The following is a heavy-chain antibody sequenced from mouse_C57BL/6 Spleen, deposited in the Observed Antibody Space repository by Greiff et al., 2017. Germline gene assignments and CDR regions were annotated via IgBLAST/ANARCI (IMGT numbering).Heavy chain of an antibody. J-gene: IGHJ4*01. CDR2: INPNNGGT. CDR1: GYTFTDYN. D-gene: IGHD2-3*01. V-gene: IGHV1-18*01. CDR3: AIYDGYPYYAMDY. Sequence: EVQLQQSGPELVKPGASVKIPCKASGYTFTDYNMDWVKQSHGKSLEWIGDINPNNGGTIYNQKFKGKATLTVDKSSSTAYMELRSLTSEDTAVYYCAIYDGYPYYAMDYWGQGTSVTVSA.